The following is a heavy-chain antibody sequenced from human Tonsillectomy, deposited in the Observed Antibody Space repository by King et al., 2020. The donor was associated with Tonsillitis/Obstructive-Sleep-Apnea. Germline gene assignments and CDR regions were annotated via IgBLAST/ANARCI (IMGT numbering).Heavy chain of an antibody. CDR3: ARQSYSGSYDY. Sequence: QLQESGPGLVKPSETLSLTCTVSGGSISSSSYYWGWIRQPPGKGLEWIGSIYYSGSNYYNPSLKSRVTISVDTSKNQFSLKLRSVTAADTAVYYCARQSYSGSYDYWGQGTLVTVSS. CDR1: GGSISSSSYY. V-gene: IGHV4-39*01. CDR2: IYYSGSN. J-gene: IGHJ4*02. D-gene: IGHD1-26*01.